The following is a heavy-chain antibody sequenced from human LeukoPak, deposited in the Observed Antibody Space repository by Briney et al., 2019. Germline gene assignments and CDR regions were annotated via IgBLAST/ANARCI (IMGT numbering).Heavy chain of an antibody. J-gene: IGHJ4*02. CDR1: GGSISSGGYY. D-gene: IGHD1-26*01. V-gene: IGHV4-30-2*01. CDR3: ARQASEGATDY. CDR2: IYHSGST. Sequence: PSQTLSLTCTVSGGSISSGGYYWSWIRQPPGKGLEWIGYIYHSGSTYYNPSLKSRVTISVDRSKNQFSLKLSSVTAADTAVYYCARQASEGATDYWGQGTLVTVSS.